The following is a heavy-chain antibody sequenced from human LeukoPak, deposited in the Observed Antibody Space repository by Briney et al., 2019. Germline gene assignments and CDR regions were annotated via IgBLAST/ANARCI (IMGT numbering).Heavy chain of an antibody. V-gene: IGHV3-53*01. CDR1: GFTVSSNY. CDR3: ARGRGVVVISYFDY. D-gene: IGHD3-22*01. CDR2: IYSGGST. Sequence: GGSLRLSCAASGFTVSSNYMSWVRQAPGKGLEWVSVIYSGGSTYYADSVKGRFTISRDNSKNTLYLQMNSLRAEDTAVYYCARGRGVVVISYFDYWGQGTLVTVSS. J-gene: IGHJ4*02.